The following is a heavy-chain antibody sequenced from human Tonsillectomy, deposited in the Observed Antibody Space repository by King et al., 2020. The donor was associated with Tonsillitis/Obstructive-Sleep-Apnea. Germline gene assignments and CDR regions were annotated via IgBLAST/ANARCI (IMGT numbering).Heavy chain of an antibody. CDR2: ISGSGGST. V-gene: IGHV3-23*04. CDR1: EFTFSSYA. J-gene: IGHJ6*02. Sequence: VQLVESGGDLVHPGGSLRLSCTASEFTFSSYAMSWVRQAPGKGLEWVSGISGSGGSTKYADSVKGRFTISRDNSKKTLYLQMNSLRAEDTAVYHCAKGRGDIVVVPAAIPVFYYYYGMDVWGQGTTVTVSS. CDR3: AKGRGDIVVVPAAIPVFYYYYGMDV. D-gene: IGHD2-2*02.